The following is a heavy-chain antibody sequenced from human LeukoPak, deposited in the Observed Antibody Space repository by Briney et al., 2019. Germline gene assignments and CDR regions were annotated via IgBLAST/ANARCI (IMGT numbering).Heavy chain of an antibody. CDR3: ARGLQYSSSDY. J-gene: IGHJ4*02. CDR2: INPDSGGT. CDR1: GYTFTGYY. Sequence: ASVKVSFKASGYTFTGYYIHWVRQAPGQGLEWMGWINPDSGGTNFAQRFQGRVTMTRDTSISTAYMELSRLTSDDTAVYYCARGLQYSSSDYWGQGTLVSVSS. V-gene: IGHV1-2*02. D-gene: IGHD6-6*01.